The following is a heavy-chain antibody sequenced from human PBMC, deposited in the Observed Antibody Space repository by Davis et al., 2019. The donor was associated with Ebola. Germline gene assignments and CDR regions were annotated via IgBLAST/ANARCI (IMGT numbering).Heavy chain of an antibody. CDR1: GGTFSSYA. Sequence: AASVKVSCKASGGTFSSYAISWVRQAPGQGLEWMGRIIPILGIANYAQKFQGRVTITADKSTSTAYMELSSLRSEETAVYYCAREVTVTTNYFDYWGQGTLVTVSS. CDR2: IIPILGIA. J-gene: IGHJ4*02. CDR3: AREVTVTTNYFDY. V-gene: IGHV1-69*04. D-gene: IGHD4-17*01.